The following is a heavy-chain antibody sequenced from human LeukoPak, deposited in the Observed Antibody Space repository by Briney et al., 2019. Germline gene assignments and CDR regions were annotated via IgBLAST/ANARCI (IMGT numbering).Heavy chain of an antibody. CDR1: GFTFSSYW. Sequence: GGSLRLSRAASGFTFSSYWMSWVRQAPGKGLEWVANIKQDGSEKYYVDSVKGRFTISRDNGKNSLYLQVNSLRAEDTAVYYCARGASAWDVWGQGTTVTVSS. CDR3: ARGASAWDV. J-gene: IGHJ6*02. CDR2: IKQDGSEK. D-gene: IGHD6-6*01. V-gene: IGHV3-7*01.